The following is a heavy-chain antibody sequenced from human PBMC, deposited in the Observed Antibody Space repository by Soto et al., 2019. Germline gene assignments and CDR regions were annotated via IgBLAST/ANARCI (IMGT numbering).Heavy chain of an antibody. CDR1: NGSISTYS. CDR3: ARVRGSSGWLDY. J-gene: IGHJ4*02. Sequence: SSQSRSLTSTVYNGSISTYSWRCIRQPPGKGLEWIGYIFYSVSINYYPSIKSRVTISVDTSKSQFSLKLSSVTAADTAVYYCARVRGSSGWLDYWGQGTLVTVSS. CDR2: IFYSVSI. V-gene: IGHV4-59*01. D-gene: IGHD6-19*01.